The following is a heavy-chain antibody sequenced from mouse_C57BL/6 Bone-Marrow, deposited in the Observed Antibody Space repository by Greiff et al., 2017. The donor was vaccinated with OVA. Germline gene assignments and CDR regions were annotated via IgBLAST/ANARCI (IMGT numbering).Heavy chain of an antibody. Sequence: VQLQQSGAELVKPGASVKLSCKASGYTFTSYWMHWVKQRPGQGLEWIGYIYPSSGYTKYHQKFKDKATLTVDKSSSTAYMQLSSLTYEDSAVYYCARWYYALDYWGQGTSVTVSS. CDR3: ARWYYALDY. J-gene: IGHJ4*01. V-gene: IGHV1-7*01. CDR1: GYTFTSYW. CDR2: IYPSSGYT.